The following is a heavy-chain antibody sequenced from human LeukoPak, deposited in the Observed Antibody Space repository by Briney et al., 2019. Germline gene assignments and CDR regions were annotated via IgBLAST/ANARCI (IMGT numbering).Heavy chain of an antibody. CDR3: ASLYSSGWYGWFDP. V-gene: IGHV4-39*01. Sequence: SETLSLTCAVSGASIASHSWWSWVRQPPGKGLEWIGSIYYSGSTYYNPSLKSRVTISVDTSKNQFSLKLSSVTAADTAVYYCASLYSSGWYGWFDPWGQGTLVTVSS. CDR2: IYYSGST. J-gene: IGHJ5*02. CDR1: GASIASHSW. D-gene: IGHD6-19*01.